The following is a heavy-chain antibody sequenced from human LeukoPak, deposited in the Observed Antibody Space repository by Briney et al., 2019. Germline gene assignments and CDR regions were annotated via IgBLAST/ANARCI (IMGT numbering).Heavy chain of an antibody. CDR3: ARDKGAYGSGRGWFDP. CDR2: IIPILGIA. CDR1: GGTFSSYA. V-gene: IGHV1-69*04. J-gene: IGHJ5*02. Sequence: SVKVSCKASGGTFSSYAISWVRQAPGQGLEWMGRIIPILGIANYAQKFQGRVTITVDKSTSTAYMELSSLRSEDTAVYYCARDKGAYGSGRGWFDPWGQGTLVTVSS. D-gene: IGHD3-10*01.